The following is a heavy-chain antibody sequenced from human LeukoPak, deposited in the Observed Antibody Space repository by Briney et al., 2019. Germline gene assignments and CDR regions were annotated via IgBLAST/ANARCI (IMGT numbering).Heavy chain of an antibody. CDR2: KSAYNGKT. CDR3: ARGITIYGVVTPEAFDT. J-gene: IGHJ3*02. Sequence: ASVKVSCKASGYIFSSYGISWVRQAPGQGLEWMGWKSAYNGKTNYAQKFQGRVTMTTDASTSTAYMELRRLRSDDTAVYFCARGITIYGVVTPEAFDTWGQGTMVTVSS. V-gene: IGHV1-18*01. CDR1: GYIFSSYG. D-gene: IGHD3-3*01.